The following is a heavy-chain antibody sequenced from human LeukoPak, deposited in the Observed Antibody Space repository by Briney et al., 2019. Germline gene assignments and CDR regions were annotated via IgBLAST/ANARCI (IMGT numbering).Heavy chain of an antibody. V-gene: IGHV3-48*04. Sequence: SGGTLRLSCAASGFTFSNYGMNWVRQAPGKGLEWVSYISSSGSTIYYADSVKGRFTISRDNAKNSLYLQMNSLRAEDTAVYYCARDNRFGAPWFGPSRPYYYYMDVWGKGTTVTVSS. CDR3: ARDNRFGAPWFGPSRPYYYYMDV. CDR1: GFTFSNYG. D-gene: IGHD3-10*01. CDR2: ISSSGSTI. J-gene: IGHJ6*03.